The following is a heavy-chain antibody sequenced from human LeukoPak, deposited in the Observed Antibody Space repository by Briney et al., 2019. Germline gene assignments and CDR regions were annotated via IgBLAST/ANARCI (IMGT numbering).Heavy chain of an antibody. V-gene: IGHV1-18*01. CDR2: ITTYNGNT. CDR1: GYTFSSHG. J-gene: IGHJ6*03. CDR3: ARSPYSSSSCNYMDV. Sequence: ASVNVSCKASGYTFSSHGISWVRQAPGQGLEWMGWITTYNGNTNYALKLQDRLTMTTDTSTSTAYMELRSLTSDDTAVYYCARSPYSSSSCNYMDVWGKGTTVSVAS. D-gene: IGHD6-6*01.